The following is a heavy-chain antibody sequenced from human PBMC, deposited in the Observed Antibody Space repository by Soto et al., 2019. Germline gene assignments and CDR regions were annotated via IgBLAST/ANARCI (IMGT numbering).Heavy chain of an antibody. Sequence: QMQLVESGGGVVQPGRSLRLSCVASGFPFREFGMHWVRQAPGKGLEWVALISYDGSDYADSVKGRFTISRDDSRDTLFLHMDNRRTDDTGVYYCARRWNYYLDFWGQGTLVAVSS. V-gene: IGHV3-33*05. CDR3: ARRWNYYLDF. D-gene: IGHD1-1*01. CDR2: ISYDGSD. CDR1: GFPFREFG. J-gene: IGHJ4*02.